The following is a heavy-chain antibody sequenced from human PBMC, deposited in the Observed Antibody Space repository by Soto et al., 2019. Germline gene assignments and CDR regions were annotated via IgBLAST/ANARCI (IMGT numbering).Heavy chain of an antibody. D-gene: IGHD5-18*01. J-gene: IGHJ6*03. CDR2: IYDSGST. Sequence: QVQLQESGPGLVKPSETLSLTCTVSGGSISTYYWSWIRQPPGKGLEYIGYIYDSGSTDYNPSLKSRVAISVDTSKNQFSLNLTSVTAADTAVYYCARGYYYYYYYMDVWGKGTTVTVSS. CDR3: ARGYYYYYYYMDV. CDR1: GGSISTYY. V-gene: IGHV4-59*01.